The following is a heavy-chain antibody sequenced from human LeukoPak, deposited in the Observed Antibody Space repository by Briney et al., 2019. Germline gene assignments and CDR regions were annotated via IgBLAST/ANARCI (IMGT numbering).Heavy chain of an antibody. CDR3: AIDQYCSGESCPHQRGFHY. D-gene: IGHD2-15*01. V-gene: IGHV3-23*01. CDR2: TSNTGGST. Sequence: GGSLRLSCAASGFTFDNYAMTWVRQAPGRGLEWVSTTSNTGGSTYYADSVKGRFTISRDNSKNTLYLQMNSLRAEDTAVYYCAIDQYCSGESCPHQRGFHYWGQGTLVTVSS. J-gene: IGHJ4*02. CDR1: GFTFDNYA.